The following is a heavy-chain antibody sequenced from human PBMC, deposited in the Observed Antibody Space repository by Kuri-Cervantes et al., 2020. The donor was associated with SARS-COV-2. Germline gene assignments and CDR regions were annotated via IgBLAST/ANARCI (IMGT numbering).Heavy chain of an antibody. CDR3: AKDRDWNYGNWFDP. J-gene: IGHJ5*02. Sequence: GESLKISCPASGFTFSSYAMSWVRQAPGKGLEWVSAISGSGGSTHYADSVKGRFIISRDNSKNTLYLQMNSLRAEDTAVYYCAKDRDWNYGNWFDPWGQGILVTVSS. D-gene: IGHD1-7*01. CDR2: ISGSGGST. CDR1: GFTFSSYA. V-gene: IGHV3-23*01.